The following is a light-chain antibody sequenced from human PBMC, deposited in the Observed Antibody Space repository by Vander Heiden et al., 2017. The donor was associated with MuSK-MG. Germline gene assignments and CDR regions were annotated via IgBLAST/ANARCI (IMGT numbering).Light chain of an antibody. CDR1: QNILYSSNNKNY. V-gene: IGKV4-1*01. J-gene: IGKJ1*01. CDR3: YQYHSTPRT. CDR2: WAS. Sequence: IVMTQSPDYLAVSLGDSATINCKSSQNILYSSNNKNYLAWYQQKPGQPPKLLVYWASTRESGVPDRFSGSGSGSDFTLTISSLQAEDVAVYYCYQYHSTPRTFGQGTKVEIK.